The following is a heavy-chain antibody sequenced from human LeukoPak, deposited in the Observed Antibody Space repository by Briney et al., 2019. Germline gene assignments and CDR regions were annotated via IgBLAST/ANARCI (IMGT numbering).Heavy chain of an antibody. CDR1: GFTFAIYA. J-gene: IGHJ4*02. CDR3: ARDLVGGWDDSSGYYYGYFDY. CDR2: ISYDGNNK. D-gene: IGHD3-22*01. V-gene: IGHV3-30-3*01. Sequence: GGSLRLSCAASGFTFAIYAMHWVRQAPGKGLEWVAAISYDGNNKYYADAVKGRFTISRDNSKNTLYLQMNSLRAEDAAVYYCARDLVGGWDDSSGYYYGYFDYWGQGTLVTVSS.